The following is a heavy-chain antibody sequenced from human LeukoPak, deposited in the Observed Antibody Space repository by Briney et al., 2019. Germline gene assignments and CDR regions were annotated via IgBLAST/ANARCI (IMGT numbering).Heavy chain of an antibody. Sequence: SQTLSLTCTASGGSISRGSYYWSWIRQPAGKGLEWIGRFHSSGTTDYNPSLKSRVTISVVTSKNQFSLKATSVTAANTAVYYCARGGDYDSSGYYPAEHFQYWGQGTLVTVSS. J-gene: IGHJ1*01. CDR3: ARGGDYDSSGYYPAEHFQY. D-gene: IGHD3-22*01. CDR2: FHSSGTT. CDR1: GGSISRGSYY. V-gene: IGHV4-61*02.